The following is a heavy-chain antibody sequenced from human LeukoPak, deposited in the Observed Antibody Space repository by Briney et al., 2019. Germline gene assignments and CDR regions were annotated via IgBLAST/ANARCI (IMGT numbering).Heavy chain of an antibody. J-gene: IGHJ5*02. V-gene: IGHV5-51*01. D-gene: IGHD2-21*02. CDR3: ARGDIVVVTATQGYNWFDA. Sequence: GESLKISCKASGYSFTTYWIGWVRQMPGKGLEWMGVIYPGDSTTRYSPSFQGRVTISADKSISTAYLQWSSLKASDTAMYYCARGDIVVVTATQGYNWFDAWGQGTLVTVSS. CDR1: GYSFTTYW. CDR2: IYPGDSTT.